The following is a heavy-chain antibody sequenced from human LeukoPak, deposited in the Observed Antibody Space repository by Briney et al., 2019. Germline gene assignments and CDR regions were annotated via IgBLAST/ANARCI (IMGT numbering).Heavy chain of an antibody. J-gene: IGHJ4*02. CDR1: GGTFSSYA. Sequence: SVKVSCKASGGTFSSYAISWVRQAPGQGLEWMGGIIPIFGTANYAQKFQGRVTITADESTSTAYMELSSLKSEYTAVYYCARELRNDFWSGYFVYWGQGTLVTVSS. CDR3: ARELRNDFWSGYFVY. V-gene: IGHV1-69*01. CDR2: IIPIFGTA. D-gene: IGHD3-3*01.